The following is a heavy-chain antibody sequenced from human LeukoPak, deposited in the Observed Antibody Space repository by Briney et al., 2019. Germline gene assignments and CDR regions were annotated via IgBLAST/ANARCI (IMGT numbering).Heavy chain of an antibody. CDR3: ARDITMIMY. CDR2: IYYSGST. V-gene: IGHV4-59*01. CDR1: GGSISNYY. D-gene: IGHD3-22*01. J-gene: IGHJ4*02. Sequence: WETLSLTCTVSGGSISNYYWSWIRQPPGKGLEWIGYIYYSGSTNYNPSLKSRVTISVDTSKNQFSLKLSSVTAADTAVYYCARDITMIMYWGQGTLVTVSS.